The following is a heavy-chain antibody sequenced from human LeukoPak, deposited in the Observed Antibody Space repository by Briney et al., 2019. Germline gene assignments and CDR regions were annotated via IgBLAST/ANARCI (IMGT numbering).Heavy chain of an antibody. CDR2: ISGSGGST. V-gene: IGHV3-23*01. J-gene: IGHJ6*02. D-gene: IGHD3-22*01. CDR3: AKDQSGDSSGYFSYYYYYGMDV. Sequence: PGGSLRLSCAASGFTFSSYAMSWVRQAPGKGLEWVSAISGSGGSTYHADSVKGRFTISRDNSKNTLYLQMNSLRAEDTAVYYCAKDQSGDSSGYFSYYYYYGMDVWGQGTTVTVSS. CDR1: GFTFSSYA.